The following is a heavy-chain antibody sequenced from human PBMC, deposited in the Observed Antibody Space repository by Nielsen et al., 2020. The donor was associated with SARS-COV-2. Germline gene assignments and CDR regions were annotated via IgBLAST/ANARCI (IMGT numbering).Heavy chain of an antibody. Sequence: SETLSLTCTVSGGSISSGGYYWSWIRQHPGKGLEWIGYIYYSGSTYYNPSLKSRVTISVDTSKNQFSLKLSSVTAADTAVYYCARGYSGSYYAYFQHWGQGTLVTVSS. V-gene: IGHV4-31*03. CDR3: ARGYSGSYYAYFQH. D-gene: IGHD1-26*01. CDR2: IYYSGST. CDR1: GGSISSGGYY. J-gene: IGHJ1*01.